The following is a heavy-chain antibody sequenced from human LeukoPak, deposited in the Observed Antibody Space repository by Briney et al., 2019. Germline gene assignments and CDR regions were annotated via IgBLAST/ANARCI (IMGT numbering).Heavy chain of an antibody. CDR3: AREARDGYNFDY. Sequence: GGSLRFSCAASGFTFSSYAMHWVRQAPGKGLEWVSVIYSGGSTYYADSVKGRFTISRDNSKNTLYLQMNSLRAEDTAVYYCAREARDGYNFDYWGQGTLVTVSS. J-gene: IGHJ4*02. V-gene: IGHV3-53*01. CDR2: IYSGGST. D-gene: IGHD5-24*01. CDR1: GFTFSSYA.